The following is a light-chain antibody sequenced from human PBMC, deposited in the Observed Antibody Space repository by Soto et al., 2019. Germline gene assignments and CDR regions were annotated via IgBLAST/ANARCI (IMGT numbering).Light chain of an antibody. V-gene: IGKV3-11*01. CDR3: QQRTNWPPWT. Sequence: EIVMTQSPATLSVSPGERATLSCRASQSVSSDLAWYHQKPGQAPRLLIYGASNRATGIPARFSGSGSGTDFTLTISSLEPEDFAVYYCQQRTNWPPWTFGQGTKVDIK. CDR2: GAS. J-gene: IGKJ1*01. CDR1: QSVSSD.